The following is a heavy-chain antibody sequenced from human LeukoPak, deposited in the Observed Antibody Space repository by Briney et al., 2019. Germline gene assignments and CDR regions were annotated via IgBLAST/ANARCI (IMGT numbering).Heavy chain of an antibody. CDR3: AKTHGYFDQ. D-gene: IGHD3-22*01. Sequence: PGGSLRLSCAASGFTFSSYGMTWLRQTPAKGLEWVSAISGSGETTYSSDSVKGRFTISRDNSKNTLFLQMNSLRVEDAAMYYCAKTHGYFDQWGQGTLVAVSS. CDR2: ISGSGETT. V-gene: IGHV3-23*01. CDR1: GFTFSSYG. J-gene: IGHJ4*02.